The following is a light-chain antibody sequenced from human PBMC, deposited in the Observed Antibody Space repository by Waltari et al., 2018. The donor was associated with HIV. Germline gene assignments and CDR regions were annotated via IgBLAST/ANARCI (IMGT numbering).Light chain of an antibody. CDR1: ELGNKE. CDR3: QAWDSNTAV. Sequence: SYGLAQPPSVYVSPGQTAIISCSGDELGNKEASWYQKKTGKSPVLFIFQSKKRPSGIPQRFSGSDSGNTATLTIRGAQAVDDADYYCQAWDSNTAVFGGGTKLTVL. CDR2: QSK. J-gene: IGLJ2*01. V-gene: IGLV3-1*01.